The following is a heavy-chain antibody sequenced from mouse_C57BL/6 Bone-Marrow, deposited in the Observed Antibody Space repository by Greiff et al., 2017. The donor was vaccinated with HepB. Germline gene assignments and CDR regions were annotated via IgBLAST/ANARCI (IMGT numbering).Heavy chain of an antibody. V-gene: IGHV1-26*01. CDR2: INPNNGGT. CDR1: GYTFTDYY. Sequence: EVQLQQSGPELVKPGASVKISCKASGYTFTDYYMNWVKQSHGKSLEWIGDINPNNGGTSYNQKFKGKATLTVDKSSSTAYMELRSLTSEDAAVYYCARSGYYGRYFDVWGTGTTVTVSS. CDR3: ARSGYYGRYFDV. D-gene: IGHD1-1*01. J-gene: IGHJ1*03.